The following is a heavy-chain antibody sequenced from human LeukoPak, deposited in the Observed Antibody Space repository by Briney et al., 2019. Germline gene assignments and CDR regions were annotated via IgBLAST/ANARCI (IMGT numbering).Heavy chain of an antibody. J-gene: IGHJ3*02. CDR1: GFTFNSYG. Sequence: GGSLGLSXAASGFTFNSYGMHWVRQAPGKGLEWVAFIRYDGSKSYFADSVKGRFALSRDNSKNTLYLQMSSLRPEDTAVYFCAKDGGSGSYFAFDIWGQRTMVTVSS. D-gene: IGHD1-26*01. CDR2: IRYDGSKS. V-gene: IGHV3-30*02. CDR3: AKDGGSGSYFAFDI.